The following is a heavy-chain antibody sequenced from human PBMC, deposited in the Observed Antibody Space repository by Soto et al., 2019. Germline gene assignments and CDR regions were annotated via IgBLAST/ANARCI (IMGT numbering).Heavy chain of an antibody. D-gene: IGHD2-15*01. V-gene: IGHV1-2*02. CDR3: ARNVVVVAATYYYYGMQV. CDR1: GYTFTGYY. CDR2: INPNSGGT. Sequence: ASVKVSCKASGYTFTGYYMHWVRQAPGQGLEWMGWINPNSGGTNYAQKFQGRVTMTRDTSISTAYMELSRLRSDDTAVYYCARNVVVVAATYYYYGMQVWGEGTKVTVSS. J-gene: IGHJ6*01.